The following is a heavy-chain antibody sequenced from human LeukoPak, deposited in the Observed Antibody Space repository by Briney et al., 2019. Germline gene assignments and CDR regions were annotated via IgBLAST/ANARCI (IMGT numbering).Heavy chain of an antibody. D-gene: IGHD3-10*01. CDR2: IYYSGST. J-gene: IGHJ4*02. Sequence: SETLSLTCTVSGGSISSSSYYWGWIRQPPGKGLEWIGSIYYSGSTYYNPSLQSRVTISVDTSKNQFSLNLTSVTAADTAVYYCARYGSGTYPRFDYWGQGILVTVSS. CDR1: GGSISSSSYY. CDR3: ARYGSGTYPRFDY. V-gene: IGHV4-39*07.